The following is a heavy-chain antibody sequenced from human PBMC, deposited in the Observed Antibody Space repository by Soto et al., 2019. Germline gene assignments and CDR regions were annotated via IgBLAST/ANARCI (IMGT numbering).Heavy chain of an antibody. J-gene: IGHJ4*02. D-gene: IGHD3-22*01. Sequence: VGSLRLSCAASGFTFSSYGMHWVRQAPGKGLEWVAVISYDGSNKYYADSVKGRFTISRDNSKNTLYLQMNSLRAEDTAVYYCAKPVYDTTFDYWGQGTLVTVSS. V-gene: IGHV3-30*18. CDR1: GFTFSSYG. CDR2: ISYDGSNK. CDR3: AKPVYDTTFDY.